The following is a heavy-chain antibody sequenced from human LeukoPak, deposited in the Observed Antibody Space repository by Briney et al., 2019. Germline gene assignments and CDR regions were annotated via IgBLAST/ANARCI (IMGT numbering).Heavy chain of an antibody. CDR1: GFTFSDYG. CDR2: ISYDGSNK. CDR3: AREFGYHFDY. Sequence: PGGSLRLSCAASGFTFSDYGMHWVRQAPGKGLEWVAVISYDGSNKYYADSVKGRFTISRDNSKNTLYLQMNSLRAEDTAVYYCAREFGYHFDYWGQGTLVTVSS. J-gene: IGHJ4*02. V-gene: IGHV3-30*03. D-gene: IGHD3-10*01.